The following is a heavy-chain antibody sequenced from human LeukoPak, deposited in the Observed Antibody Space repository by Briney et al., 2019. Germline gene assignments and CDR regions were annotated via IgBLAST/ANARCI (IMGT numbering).Heavy chain of an antibody. CDR1: GGSISSSSYC. V-gene: IGHV4-39*07. Sequence: SETLSLTCTVSGGSISSSSYCWGWIRQPPGKGLEWIGSITYSGSTYYNPSLKRRVTISIDTSKNQFSLKLSSVTAADTAVYYCARERREQLLPPYTRSVTYFDYWGQGTLVTVSS. D-gene: IGHD2-2*01. J-gene: IGHJ4*02. CDR2: ITYSGST. CDR3: ARERREQLLPPYTRSVTYFDY.